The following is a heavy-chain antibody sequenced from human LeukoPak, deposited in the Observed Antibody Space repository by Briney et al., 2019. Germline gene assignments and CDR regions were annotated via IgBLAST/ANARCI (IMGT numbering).Heavy chain of an antibody. D-gene: IGHD6-19*01. CDR2: VSSGGTIT. Sequence: GGSLRLSCEGSGFTFSDYYMSWIRHAPGKGLEWLSYVSSGGTITYYADSMKGRITISRDNAKNSVYLQMNSLTAEDTAVYYCARISSGRYYFDYWGQGIPVTVSS. J-gene: IGHJ4*02. CDR3: ARISSGRYYFDY. V-gene: IGHV3-11*01. CDR1: GFTFSDYY.